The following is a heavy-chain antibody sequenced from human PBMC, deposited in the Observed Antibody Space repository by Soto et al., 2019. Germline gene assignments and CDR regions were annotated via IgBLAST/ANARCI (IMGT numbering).Heavy chain of an antibody. CDR1: GGSISTVNYW. CDR2: IYNGGRT. J-gene: IGHJ4*02. V-gene: IGHV4-30-4*01. CDR3: ARGPSGDKVDS. D-gene: IGHD7-27*01. Sequence: QVQLQESGPGLVKPSQTLSLTCTVSGGSISTVNYWWSWIRQSPDMGLEWIGHIYNGGRTYNNPSLESRVTMSVDTSKNQLSLTLRSVSAADTAVYYCARGPSGDKVDSWGQGTLVTVSS.